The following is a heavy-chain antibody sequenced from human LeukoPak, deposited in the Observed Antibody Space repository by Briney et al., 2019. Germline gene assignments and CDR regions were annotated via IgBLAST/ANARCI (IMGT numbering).Heavy chain of an antibody. CDR3: ASTYSGSYWNWFDH. Sequence: PGGSLRLSCAASGFTFSSYSMNWVRQAPGKGLEWVSSISSSSSYIYYADSVKGRFTISRDNAKNSLYLQMNSLRAEDTAVYYCASTYSGSYWNWFDHWGQGTLVTVSS. V-gene: IGHV3-21*01. CDR1: GFTFSSYS. J-gene: IGHJ5*02. D-gene: IGHD1-26*01. CDR2: ISSSSSYI.